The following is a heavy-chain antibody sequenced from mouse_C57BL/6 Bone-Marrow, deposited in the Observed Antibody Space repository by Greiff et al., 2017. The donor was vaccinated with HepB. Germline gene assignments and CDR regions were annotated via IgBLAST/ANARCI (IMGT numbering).Heavy chain of an antibody. V-gene: IGHV1-82*01. J-gene: IGHJ2*01. CDR3: AGTTADY. D-gene: IGHD1-2*01. CDR2: IYPGDGDT. Sequence: VQLQQSGPELVKPGASVKISCKASGYAFSSSWMNWVKQRPGKGLEWIGRIYPGDGDTNYNGKFKGKATLTADKSSSTAYMQLSSLTSEDSAVYFCAGTTADYWGQGTTLTVSS. CDR1: GYAFSSSW.